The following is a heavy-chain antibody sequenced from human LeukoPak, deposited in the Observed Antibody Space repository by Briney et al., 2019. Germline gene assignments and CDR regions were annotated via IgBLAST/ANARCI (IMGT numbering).Heavy chain of an antibody. J-gene: IGHJ5*02. Sequence: SETLSLTCTVSGGSISGYYWSWIRQPPGKGLEWMGYIYYSGSTNYKPSLKSRVTISVDTSKNQFSLKLNSVTAADTAVYYCARAIVPAAGRIRFDPWGQGTLVTVSS. CDR1: GGSISGYY. V-gene: IGHV4-59*01. CDR2: IYYSGST. D-gene: IGHD2-2*01. CDR3: ARAIVPAAGRIRFDP.